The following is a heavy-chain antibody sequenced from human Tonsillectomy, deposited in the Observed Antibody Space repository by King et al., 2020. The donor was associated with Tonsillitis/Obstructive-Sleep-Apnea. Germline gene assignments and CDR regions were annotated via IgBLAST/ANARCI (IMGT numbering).Heavy chain of an antibody. CDR3: AGPLTGLHY. Sequence: VQLVESGGDLIQPGGSLRLSCAASGFTFGNNYMTWVRQAQGKGLEWVSSIYSDDNTYYADSVKGRFAISRDNSKNTLYLQMNSLRTEDTAVYYCAGPLTGLHYWGQGTLVTVSS. CDR1: GFTFGNNY. CDR2: IYSDDNT. D-gene: IGHD3-9*01. V-gene: IGHV3-53*01. J-gene: IGHJ4*02.